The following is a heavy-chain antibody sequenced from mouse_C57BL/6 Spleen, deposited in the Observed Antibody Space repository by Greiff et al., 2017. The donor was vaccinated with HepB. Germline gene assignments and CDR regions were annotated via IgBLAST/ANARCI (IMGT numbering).Heavy chain of an antibody. CDR1: GYSITSGYY. CDR3: AREAVEAMDY. J-gene: IGHJ4*01. V-gene: IGHV3-6*01. Sequence: EVQLQESGPGLVKPSQSLSLTCSVTGYSITSGYYWNWIRQFPGNKLEWMGYISYDGSNNYNPSLKNRISITRDTSKNQFFLKLNSVTTEDTATYYCAREAVEAMDYWGQGTSVTVSS. CDR2: ISYDGSN. D-gene: IGHD1-1*01.